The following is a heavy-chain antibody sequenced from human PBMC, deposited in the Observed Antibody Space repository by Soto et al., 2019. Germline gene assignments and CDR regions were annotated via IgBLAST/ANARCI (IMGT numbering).Heavy chain of an antibody. CDR3: AKDRKSGSGWYWDY. CDR2: ISGSGTST. D-gene: IGHD6-19*01. Sequence: GGSLRLSCAASGFTFSNFAMSWVRQAPGKGLEWVSAISGSGTSTYDADSVKGRFSISRDNSKNTLYLQMNSLRAEDTAVYYCAKDRKSGSGWYWDYRGQGTLVTVSS. CDR1: GFTFSNFA. V-gene: IGHV3-23*01. J-gene: IGHJ4*02.